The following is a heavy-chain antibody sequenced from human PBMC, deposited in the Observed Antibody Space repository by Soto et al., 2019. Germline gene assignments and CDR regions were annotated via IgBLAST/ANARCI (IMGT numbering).Heavy chain of an antibody. Sequence: GGSLRLSCVGSGFTFDDHAMHWVRQAPGKGLEWVAGISWDSGFIGYADSVKGRFTTSRDNAKNSLYLQMNSLRTEDTAMYYCAKLKDFVVLPAGILDYWGPGTLVTVSS. CDR2: ISWDSGFI. D-gene: IGHD2-8*01. CDR3: AKLKDFVVLPAGILDY. V-gene: IGHV3-9*01. J-gene: IGHJ4*02. CDR1: GFTFDDHA.